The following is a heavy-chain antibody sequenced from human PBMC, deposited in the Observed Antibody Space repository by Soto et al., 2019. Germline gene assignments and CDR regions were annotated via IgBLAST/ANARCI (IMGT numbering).Heavy chain of an antibody. Sequence: PGGSLRLSCAASGFTFSSYEMNWVRQAPGKGLEWVANIKEDGSEKYYMDSVKGRFTISRDNAENSVYLQMNSLRAEDTAVYYCARGHYGMDVWGQGTTVTV. CDR3: ARGHYGMDV. J-gene: IGHJ6*02. CDR1: GFTFSSYE. CDR2: IKEDGSEK. V-gene: IGHV3-7*03.